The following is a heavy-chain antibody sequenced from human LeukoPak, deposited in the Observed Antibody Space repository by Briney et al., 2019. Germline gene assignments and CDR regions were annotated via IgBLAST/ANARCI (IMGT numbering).Heavy chain of an antibody. CDR2: INHSGST. CDR1: GGSFSGYY. CDR3: ASYWGGYCSSTSCYREGLDY. J-gene: IGHJ4*02. D-gene: IGHD2-2*01. Sequence: PSETLSLTCAVYGGSFSGYYWSWIRQPPGKGLEWIGEINHSGSTNYNPSLKSRVTISVDTSKNQFSLKLSSVTAADTAVYYCASYWGGYCSSTSCYREGLDYWGQGTLVTVSS. V-gene: IGHV4-34*01.